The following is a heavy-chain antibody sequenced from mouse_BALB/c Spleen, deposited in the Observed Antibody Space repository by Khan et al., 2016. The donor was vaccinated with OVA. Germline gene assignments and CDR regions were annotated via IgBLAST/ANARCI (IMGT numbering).Heavy chain of an antibody. Sequence: EVELVESGGGLVQPGGSRKLSCAASGFTFSSFGMHWVRQAPEKGLEWVAYISSGSSAIFYADTVKGRVTISRDNPKNTLFLLMTSLRSEDTAMYYCTRGGNWDDFDYWGKGTTLTVSS. D-gene: IGHD4-1*01. CDR1: GFTFSSFG. J-gene: IGHJ2*01. V-gene: IGHV5-17*02. CDR3: TRGGNWDDFDY. CDR2: ISSGSSAI.